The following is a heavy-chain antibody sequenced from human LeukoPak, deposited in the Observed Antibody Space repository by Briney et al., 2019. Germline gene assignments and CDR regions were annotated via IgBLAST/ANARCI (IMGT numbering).Heavy chain of an antibody. CDR3: AKDGVRSPHDY. Sequence: PGRSLRLSCAASGFTFSSYGMHWVRQAPGKGLEWVAVISYDGSNKYYADSVKGRFTISRDNSKNTLYLQMNSLRAEDTAVYYCAKDGVRSPHDYWGQGTLVTVSS. D-gene: IGHD3-16*01. V-gene: IGHV3-30*18. CDR1: GFTFSSYG. CDR2: ISYDGSNK. J-gene: IGHJ4*02.